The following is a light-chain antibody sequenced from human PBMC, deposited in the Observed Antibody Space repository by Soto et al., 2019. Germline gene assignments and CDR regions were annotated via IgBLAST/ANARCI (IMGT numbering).Light chain of an antibody. V-gene: IGKV3-20*01. J-gene: IGKJ5*01. CDR1: QTVSITY. CDR2: GES. Sequence: EIVLTQSPGTLSLSPGESATLSCRASQTVSITYLTWYQQKPGQAPRILIYGESSRATGIPDRFSGSGSGTDLTLTISRLEPEDFAVYYCQKYTSSLITFGQGTRLEI. CDR3: QKYTSSLIT.